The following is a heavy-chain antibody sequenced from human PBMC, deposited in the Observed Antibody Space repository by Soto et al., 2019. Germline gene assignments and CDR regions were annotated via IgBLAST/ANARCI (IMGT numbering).Heavy chain of an antibody. J-gene: IGHJ3*02. CDR2: IYYSGST. Sequence: PSETLSLTCAVYGGSFSGYYWSWIRQPPGKGLERIGYIYYSGSTNYNPSLKSRVTISVDTSKNQFSLKLSFVTAADTAVFYCARAGGHYDFWSGSGAFDIWGQGTMVTVSS. CDR1: GGSFSGYY. D-gene: IGHD3-3*01. CDR3: ARAGGHYDFWSGSGAFDI. V-gene: IGHV4-59*01.